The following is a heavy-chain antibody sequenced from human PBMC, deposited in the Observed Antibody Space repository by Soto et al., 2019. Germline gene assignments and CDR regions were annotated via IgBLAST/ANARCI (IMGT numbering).Heavy chain of an antibody. Sequence: PSETLSLTCTVSGGSISSTNGYWGWIRQPPGKGLEWVGYVFYSGATNYNPSLKSRVTISLDASKKQVSLRLTSATAADTAVYYCTRGLPSHFGYDSWGQGTLVTVSS. D-gene: IGHD3-10*01. J-gene: IGHJ4*02. CDR1: GGSISSTNGY. CDR3: TRGLPSHFGYDS. V-gene: IGHV4-61*05. CDR2: VFYSGAT.